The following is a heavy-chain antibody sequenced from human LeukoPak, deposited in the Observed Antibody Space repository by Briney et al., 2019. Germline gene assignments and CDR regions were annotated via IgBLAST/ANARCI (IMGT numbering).Heavy chain of an antibody. Sequence: GASVKVSFKASGYTFTIYGISWVRQAPGQGLEWMGWISAYNGNTNYAQKLQGRVTMTTDTSTSTAYMELRSLRSDDTAVYYCARVWVEGSSWDPFDYWGQGTLVTVSS. V-gene: IGHV1-18*01. CDR3: ARVWVEGSSWDPFDY. D-gene: IGHD6-13*01. J-gene: IGHJ4*02. CDR1: GYTFTIYG. CDR2: ISAYNGNT.